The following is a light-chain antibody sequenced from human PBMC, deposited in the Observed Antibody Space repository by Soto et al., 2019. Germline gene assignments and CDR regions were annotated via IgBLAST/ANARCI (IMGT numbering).Light chain of an antibody. CDR2: GGS. V-gene: IGKV3-20*01. Sequence: EIWLTQSPGTLSLSPGERATLSCRASQSVSSNYLAWYKQKPCQAPRLLIYGGSSRATGIPDRFSGSGSGTDFTIPTSRLEPEDFALYYCQPWTFGHGTKVDIK. CDR1: QSVSSNY. CDR3: QPWT. J-gene: IGKJ1*01.